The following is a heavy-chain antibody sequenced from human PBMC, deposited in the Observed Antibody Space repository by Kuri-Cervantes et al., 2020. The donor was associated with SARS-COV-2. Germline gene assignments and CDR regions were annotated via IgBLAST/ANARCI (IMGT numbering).Heavy chain of an antibody. J-gene: IGHJ5*02. CDR1: GFTFSSYW. Sequence: GESLKISCAASGFTFSSYWMSWVRQAPGKGLEWVANIKQDGSEKYYMDSVKGRFTISRDNAKNSLYLQMNSLRAEDTAVYYCARARGYCTNGVCYLWFDPWGQGTLVTVSS. D-gene: IGHD2-8*01. CDR2: IKQDGSEK. V-gene: IGHV3-7*03. CDR3: ARARGYCTNGVCYLWFDP.